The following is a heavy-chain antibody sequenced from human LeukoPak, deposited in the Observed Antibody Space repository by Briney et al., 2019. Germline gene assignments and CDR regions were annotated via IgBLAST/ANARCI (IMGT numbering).Heavy chain of an antibody. CDR1: GYTLTGYY. CDR3: SRGEYDSCGHKDDAFDI. J-gene: IGHJ3*02. D-gene: IGHD3-22*01. Sequence: GASVKVSCKPSGYTLTGYYLHWVRQAPGQGPEWMGWINPKSGGTKYAQKFQGRVTMTRDTSISTAYMELSSLTSDDTAVYYCSRGEYDSCGHKDDAFDIWGQGTMVTVSS. V-gene: IGHV1-2*02. CDR2: INPKSGGT.